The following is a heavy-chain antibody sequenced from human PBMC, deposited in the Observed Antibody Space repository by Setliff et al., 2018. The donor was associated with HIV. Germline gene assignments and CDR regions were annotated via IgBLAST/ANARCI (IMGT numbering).Heavy chain of an antibody. CDR2: INHSGST. CDR1: GGSFSGYY. J-gene: IGHJ4*02. Sequence: SETLSLTCAVYGGSFSGYYWTWIRQPPGKGLEYIGEINHSGSTSHNPSLKSRVTISVDTSKNQFSLKMTSVTAADTAVYYCARGYSGTLFDSWGQGTRVTVSS. V-gene: IGHV4-34*01. CDR3: ARGYSGTLFDS. D-gene: IGHD1-1*01.